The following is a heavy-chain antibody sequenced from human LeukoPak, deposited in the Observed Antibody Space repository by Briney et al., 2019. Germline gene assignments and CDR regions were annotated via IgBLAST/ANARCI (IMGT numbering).Heavy chain of an antibody. CDR3: ARPRGRGSGWGGWYFDL. J-gene: IGHJ2*01. CDR2: INAGNGNT. D-gene: IGHD6-19*01. CDR1: GYTFTSYA. V-gene: IGHV1-3*01. Sequence: GASVKVSCKASGYTFTSYAMHWVRQAPGQRLEWMGWINAGNGNTKYSQKFQGRVTITRDTSASTAYMELSSLRSEDTAMYYCARPRGRGSGWGGWYFDLWGRGTLVTVSS.